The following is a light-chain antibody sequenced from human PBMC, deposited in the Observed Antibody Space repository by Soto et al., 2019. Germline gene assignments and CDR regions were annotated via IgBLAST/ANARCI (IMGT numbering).Light chain of an antibody. V-gene: IGLV1-40*01. CDR3: QSHDSSLHACV. J-gene: IGLJ1*01. CDR1: SSNIGAGYD. Sequence: QSVLTQPPSVSGASGQRVTISCTGSSSNIGAGYDVHWYLQLPGTAPKLLIYGITNRPSGVPDRSSGSKYGSSASLAITGLQAEDEADYYYQSHDSSLHACVFVTGPYVTVL. CDR2: GIT.